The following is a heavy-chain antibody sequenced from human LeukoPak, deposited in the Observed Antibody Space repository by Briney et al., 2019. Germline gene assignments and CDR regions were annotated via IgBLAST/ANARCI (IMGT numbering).Heavy chain of an antibody. J-gene: IGHJ5*02. CDR1: GFTFSSYA. V-gene: IGHV3-30-3*01. CDR3: ARAWEYSSSFWFDP. CDR2: ISYDGSNK. D-gene: IGHD6-6*01. Sequence: PGGSLRLSCAAPGFTFSSYATHWVRQAPGKGLEWVAVISYDGSNKYYADSVKGRFTISRDNSKNTLYLQMNSLRAEDTAVYYCARAWEYSSSFWFDPWGQGTLDTVSS.